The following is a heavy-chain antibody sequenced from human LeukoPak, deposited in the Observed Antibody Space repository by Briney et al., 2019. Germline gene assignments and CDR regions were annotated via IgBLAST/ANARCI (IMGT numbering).Heavy chain of an antibody. CDR1: RFTFSSYA. J-gene: IGHJ4*02. V-gene: IGHV4-34*01. D-gene: IGHD3-9*01. Sequence: GSLRLSCAASRFTFSSYAMNWVRQAPGKGLEWIGEINHSGSTNYNPSLKSRVTISVDTSKNQFSLKLSSVTAADTAVYYCAREASRRYFDWLSPYGYFDYWGQGTLVTVSS. CDR2: INHSGST. CDR3: AREASRRYFDWLSPYGYFDY.